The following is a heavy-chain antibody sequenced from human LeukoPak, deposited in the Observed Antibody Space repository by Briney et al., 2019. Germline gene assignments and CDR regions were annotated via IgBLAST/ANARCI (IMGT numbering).Heavy chain of an antibody. D-gene: IGHD6-13*01. Sequence: SETLSLTCTVSGGSISSYYWSWIRQPPGKGLERIGYIYYSGSTNYNPSLKSRVTISVDTSKNQFSLKLSSVTAADTAVYYCARAPIAAGGTENFDYWAREPWSPSPQ. J-gene: IGHJ4*02. CDR2: IYYSGST. CDR3: ARAPIAAGGTENFDY. CDR1: GGSISSYY. V-gene: IGHV4-59*13.